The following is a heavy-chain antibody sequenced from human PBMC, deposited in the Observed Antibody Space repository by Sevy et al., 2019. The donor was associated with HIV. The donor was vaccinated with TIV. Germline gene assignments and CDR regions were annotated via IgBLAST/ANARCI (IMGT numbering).Heavy chain of an antibody. CDR1: GFTFSDYY. D-gene: IGHD2-15*01. J-gene: IGHJ3*02. CDR2: ISSSGSTI. V-gene: IGHV3-11*01. Sequence: GGSLRLSCAASGFTFSDYYMSWIRQAPGKGLEWVSNISSSGSTIYYADSVKGRLPISRDNAKNSLYLQMNSLRAEDTAVYYGAREALKGHVGAFDIWGQGTMVTVSS. CDR3: AREALKGHVGAFDI.